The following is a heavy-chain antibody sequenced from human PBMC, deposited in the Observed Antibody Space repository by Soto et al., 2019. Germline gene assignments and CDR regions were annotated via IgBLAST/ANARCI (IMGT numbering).Heavy chain of an antibody. Sequence: QITLKESGPTLVKPTQTLTLTCTFSGFSLSTSGVGVGWIRQPPGKALEWLALIYWDDDKRYSPSLKSRLTLTKDTSKNQVVLTMTNMDPVDTATYYCAHSLYDYVLWTNWFDPWGQGTLVTVSS. CDR2: IYWDDDK. CDR1: GFSLSTSGVG. D-gene: IGHD3-16*01. CDR3: AHSLYDYVLWTNWFDP. J-gene: IGHJ5*02. V-gene: IGHV2-5*02.